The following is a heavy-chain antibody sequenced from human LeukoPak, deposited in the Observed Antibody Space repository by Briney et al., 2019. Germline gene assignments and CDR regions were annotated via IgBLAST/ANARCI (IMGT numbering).Heavy chain of an antibody. J-gene: IGHJ1*01. CDR2: IDYIGIT. V-gene: IGHV4-39*01. CDR1: GVAIRSSTNC. Sequence: SGTLSLTCNVSGVAIRSSTNCWGWIRPSPGKGLEWSRSIDYIGITYYKADLKSRVSISVDTSKNQFSLRLNSVTAADTAVYYCERLLQYSSSSRFFQHWGLGTVVTVS. D-gene: IGHD6-6*01. CDR3: ERLLQYSSSSRFFQH.